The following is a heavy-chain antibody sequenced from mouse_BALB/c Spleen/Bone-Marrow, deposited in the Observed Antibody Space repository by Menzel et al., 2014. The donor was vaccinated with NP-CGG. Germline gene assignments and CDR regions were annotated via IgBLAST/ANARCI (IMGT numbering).Heavy chain of an antibody. Sequence: EVQRVESGGGLVQPGGSRKLSCAASGFTFSSFGMHWVRQAPEKGLEWVAYISSGSSTIYYADTLKGRITISRDNPKNTLFLQMTSLRSEDTAMYYCARSRLRGYYFDYWGQGTTLTVSS. CDR2: ISSGSSTI. CDR1: GFTFSSFG. CDR3: ARSRLRGYYFDY. V-gene: IGHV5-17*02. J-gene: IGHJ2*01. D-gene: IGHD3-2*02.